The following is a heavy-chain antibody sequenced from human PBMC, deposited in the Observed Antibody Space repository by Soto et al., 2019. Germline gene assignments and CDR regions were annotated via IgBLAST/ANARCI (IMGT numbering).Heavy chain of an antibody. D-gene: IGHD2-8*01. CDR1: GGTFSSYA. Sequence: QVQLVQSGAEVKKPGSSVKVSCKASGGTFSSYAVIWERQAPGQGLEWMGGIVPVFGRTDNAQNFQGRVTTTAAESTTTAHMELSTLRSDDTATYYCASTGVGSNRIPRHFDYWGQGTLVTVTA. J-gene: IGHJ4*02. CDR3: ASTGVGSNRIPRHFDY. CDR2: IVPVFGRT. V-gene: IGHV1-69*12.